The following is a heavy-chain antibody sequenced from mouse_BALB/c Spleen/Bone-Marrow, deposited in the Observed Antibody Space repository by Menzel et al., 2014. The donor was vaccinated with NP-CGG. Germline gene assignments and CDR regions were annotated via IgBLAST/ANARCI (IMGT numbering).Heavy chain of an antibody. D-gene: IGHD2-14*01. Sequence: VHLVESGPGLVAPSQSLSITCTVSGFSLXDYGVSWIRQPPGKGLEWLGVIWDGGSTYYNSALKSRLSISKDNSKSQVFLKMNSLQTDDTAMYYCAKHEDRYDWFAYWGQGTLVTVSA. CDR1: GFSLXDYG. CDR3: AKHEDRYDWFAY. V-gene: IGHV2-6-5*01. CDR2: IWDGGST. J-gene: IGHJ3*01.